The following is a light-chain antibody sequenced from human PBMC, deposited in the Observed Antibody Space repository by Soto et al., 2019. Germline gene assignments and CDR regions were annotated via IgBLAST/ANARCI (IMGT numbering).Light chain of an antibody. CDR2: PAS. CDR1: QGIRSY. V-gene: IGKV1-12*01. J-gene: IGKJ4*01. Sequence: DIQMTQSPSSVSASIGDRVTITCRASQGIRSYLAWYQQTPGKAPKLLIYPASSLRSGVPSRFSGSGSGTDFTLTISSLEAEDFAIYYCQQADSFPLTFGGGT. CDR3: QQADSFPLT.